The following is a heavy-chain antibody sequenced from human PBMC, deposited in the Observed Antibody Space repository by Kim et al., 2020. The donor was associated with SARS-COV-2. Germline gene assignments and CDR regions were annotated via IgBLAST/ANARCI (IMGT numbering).Heavy chain of an antibody. CDR3: ARQTRWFGELLLYYFDY. J-gene: IGHJ4*02. Sequence: SETLSLTCTVSGGSISSSSYYWGWIRQPPGKGLEWIGSIYYSGSTYYNPSLKSRVTISVDTSKNQFSLKLSSVTAADTAVYYCARQTRWFGELLLYYFDYWGQGTLVTVSS. CDR1: GGSISSSSYY. D-gene: IGHD3-10*01. CDR2: IYYSGST. V-gene: IGHV4-39*01.